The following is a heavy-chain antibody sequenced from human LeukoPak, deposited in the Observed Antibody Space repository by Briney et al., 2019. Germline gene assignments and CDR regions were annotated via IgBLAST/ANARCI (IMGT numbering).Heavy chain of an antibody. J-gene: IGHJ6*03. CDR1: GFTFSNAW. Sequence: KPGGSLRLSCAASGFTFSNAWMSWVRQAPGKGLEWVGRIKSKTDGGTTDYAAPVKGRFTISRDDSKNTLYLQMNSLKTEDTAVYYCTTDVEMVVYCSGGSCHPSWYYMDVWGKGTTVTVSS. CDR3: TTDVEMVVYCSGGSCHPSWYYMDV. D-gene: IGHD2-15*01. CDR2: IKSKTDGGTT. V-gene: IGHV3-15*01.